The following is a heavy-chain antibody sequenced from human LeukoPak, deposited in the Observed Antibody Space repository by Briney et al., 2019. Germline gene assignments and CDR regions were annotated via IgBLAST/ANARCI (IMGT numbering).Heavy chain of an antibody. CDR1: GFTFSSYA. J-gene: IGHJ4*02. CDR3: AKAPYSSGPWTFDY. V-gene: IGHV3-23*01. Sequence: PGGSLRLSCAASGFTFSSYAMSWVRQAPGKGLEWVSAISGSGSTYYADSVKGRFTISRDNSKNTLYLQMNSLRAEDTAVYYCAKAPYSSGPWTFDYWGQGTLVTVSS. CDR2: ISGSGST. D-gene: IGHD6-19*01.